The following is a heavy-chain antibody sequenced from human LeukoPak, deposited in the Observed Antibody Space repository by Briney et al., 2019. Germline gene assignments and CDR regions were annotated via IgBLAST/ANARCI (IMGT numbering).Heavy chain of an antibody. CDR1: GGSFSGYY. V-gene: IGHV4-34*01. J-gene: IGHJ4*02. CDR2: INHSGST. Sequence: KPSETLPLTCAVYGGSFSGYYWSWIRQPPGKGLEWIGEINHSGSTNYNPSLKSRVTISVDTSKNQFSLKLSSVTAADTAVYYCAREGGLIAAAGYFDYWGQGTLVTVSS. CDR3: AREGGLIAAAGYFDY. D-gene: IGHD6-13*01.